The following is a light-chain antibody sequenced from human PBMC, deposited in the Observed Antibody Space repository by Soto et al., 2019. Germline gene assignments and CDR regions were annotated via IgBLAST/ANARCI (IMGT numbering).Light chain of an antibody. J-gene: IGKJ3*01. CDR2: GAS. V-gene: IGKV3-20*01. CDR1: QCVNSSY. CDR3: QPDGSSRFT. Sequence: EIVLPQSPGTLSLSPGERATLSCRASQCVNSSYLACYKQKPGQAPRLLIYGASSRATGIPDRFSGSKAGTDSTLAISSLEPDAFAVYYGQPDGSSRFTFGPGTKVDIK.